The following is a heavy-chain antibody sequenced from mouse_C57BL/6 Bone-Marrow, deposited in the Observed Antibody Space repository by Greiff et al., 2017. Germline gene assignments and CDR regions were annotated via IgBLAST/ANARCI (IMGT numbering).Heavy chain of an antibody. D-gene: IGHD2-1*01. V-gene: IGHV1-64*01. CDR2: IHPNSGST. CDR1: GYTFTSYW. J-gene: IGHJ3*01. Sequence: QVQLKQPGAELVKPGASVKLSCKASGYTFTSYWMHWVKQRPGQGLEWIGMIHPNSGSTNYNEKFKSKATLTVDKSSSTAYMQLSSLTSEDSAVYYCSRCNHQAWFAYWGQGTLVTVSA. CDR3: SRCNHQAWFAY.